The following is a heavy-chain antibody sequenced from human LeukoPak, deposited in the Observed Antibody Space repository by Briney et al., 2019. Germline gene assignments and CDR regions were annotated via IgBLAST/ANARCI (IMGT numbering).Heavy chain of an antibody. CDR3: AKDRFGSGGSFDYYGMDV. Sequence: GGSLRLSCAASGFTFSSYGMHWVRQAPGKGLEWVAVISYDGSNKYYADSVKGRFTISRDNSKDTLYLQMNSLRAEDTAVYYCAKDRFGSGGSFDYYGMDVWGQGTTVTVSS. D-gene: IGHD2-15*01. J-gene: IGHJ6*02. CDR1: GFTFSSYG. CDR2: ISYDGSNK. V-gene: IGHV3-30*18.